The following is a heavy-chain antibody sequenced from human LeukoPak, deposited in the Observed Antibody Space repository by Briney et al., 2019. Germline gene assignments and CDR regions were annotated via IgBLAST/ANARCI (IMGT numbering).Heavy chain of an antibody. V-gene: IGHV4-4*02. CDR3: ARRVKRITMVRGHFDY. CDR1: GGSISSSNW. D-gene: IGHD3-10*01. J-gene: IGHJ4*02. Sequence: SETLSLTCAVSGGSISSSNWWSWIRQPPGKGLEWIGEINHSGSTNYNPSLKSRVTISVDTSKNQFSLKLSSVTAADTAVYYCARRVKRITMVRGHFDYWGQGTLVTVSS. CDR2: INHSGST.